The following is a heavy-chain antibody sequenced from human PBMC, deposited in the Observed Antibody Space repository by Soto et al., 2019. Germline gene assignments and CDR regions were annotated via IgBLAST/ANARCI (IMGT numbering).Heavy chain of an antibody. CDR2: IKQDGSEK. Sequence: PGGSLRLSCAASGFTFSSYWMSWVRQAPGKGLEWVANIKQDGSEKYYVDSVKGRFTISRDNAKNSLYLQMNGLRAEDTAVYYCAGTGNWGSTPRWGQGTLVTVSS. V-gene: IGHV3-7*03. D-gene: IGHD7-27*01. CDR3: AGTGNWGSTPR. CDR1: GFTFSSYW. J-gene: IGHJ4*02.